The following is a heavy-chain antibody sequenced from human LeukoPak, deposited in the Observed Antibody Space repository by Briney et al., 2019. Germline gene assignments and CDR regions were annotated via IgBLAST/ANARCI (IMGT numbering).Heavy chain of an antibody. J-gene: IGHJ6*02. D-gene: IGHD2-15*01. CDR1: GFTFSSYA. CDR3: AKDVGMLLLYYGMDV. Sequence: GGSLRLSCAASGFTFSSYAMSWVRQAPGKGLEWVSAISGSGGSTYYADSVKGRFTISRDNSKNTLYLQMNSLRAEDTAVYYCAKDVGMLLLYYGMDVWGQGTTVTVSS. CDR2: ISGSGGST. V-gene: IGHV3-23*01.